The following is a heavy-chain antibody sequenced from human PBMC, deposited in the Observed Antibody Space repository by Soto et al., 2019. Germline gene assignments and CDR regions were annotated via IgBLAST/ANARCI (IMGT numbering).Heavy chain of an antibody. V-gene: IGHV4-59*08. CDR2: IHYGGST. J-gene: IGHJ6*02. D-gene: IGHD5-12*01. Sequence: QVQLQESTPGLVKPSETLSLTCTVSGGSVSGYYWSWIRQTPGKGLEWLGYIHYGGSTNYNPSLKSRVALSVDTPKHQFYLRLSPVTAADTAAYYCARHVDIAHRGMEAWGQGTTVTVSS. CDR1: GGSVSGYY. CDR3: ARHVDIAHRGMEA.